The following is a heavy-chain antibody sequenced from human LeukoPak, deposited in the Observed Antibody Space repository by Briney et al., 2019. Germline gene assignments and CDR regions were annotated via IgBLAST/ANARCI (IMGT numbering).Heavy chain of an antibody. V-gene: IGHV3-53*01. CDR2: IHSSGST. J-gene: IGHJ4*02. CDR1: GFTVSSKY. CDR3: ARDPAGIAVAGNY. Sequence: GGSLRLSCAASGFTVSSKYMSWVRQAPGKGLERVSVIHSSGSTDYADSVKGRFTIPRDNSKNTVYLQMNSLRAEDTAVYYCARDPAGIAVAGNYWGQGTLVTVSS. D-gene: IGHD6-19*01.